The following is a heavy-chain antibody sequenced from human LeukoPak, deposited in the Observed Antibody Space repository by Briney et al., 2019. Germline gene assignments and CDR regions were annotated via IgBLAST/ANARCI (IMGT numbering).Heavy chain of an antibody. Sequence: GESLKISCKGSGYSFTNYWIGWVRQMPGKGLEWIGFIYPGDSHTTYSPSFQGQVTISVDKSLNTAYLQWSSLKASDTAIFYCARGTRVTTYYFDYWGQGTLVTVSS. CDR1: GYSFTNYW. J-gene: IGHJ4*02. V-gene: IGHV5-51*01. D-gene: IGHD4-17*01. CDR2: IYPGDSHT. CDR3: ARGTRVTTYYFDY.